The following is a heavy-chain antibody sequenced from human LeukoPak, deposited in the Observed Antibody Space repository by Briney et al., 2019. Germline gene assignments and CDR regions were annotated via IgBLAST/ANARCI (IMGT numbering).Heavy chain of an antibody. Sequence: GGSLRLSCAASGFTFSSYGMHWVRQAPGKGLEWVAVISYDGSNKYYADSVKGRFTISRDNSKNTLYLQMNSLRAEDTAVYYCAKEGPWAAGFHYWGQGPPVTVSS. D-gene: IGHD6-13*01. CDR1: GFTFSSYG. V-gene: IGHV3-30*18. CDR3: AKEGPWAAGFHY. J-gene: IGHJ4*02. CDR2: ISYDGSNK.